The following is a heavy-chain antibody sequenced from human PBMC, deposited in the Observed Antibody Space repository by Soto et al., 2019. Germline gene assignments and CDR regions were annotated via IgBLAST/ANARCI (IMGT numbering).Heavy chain of an antibody. J-gene: IGHJ6*02. D-gene: IGHD3-10*01. Sequence: QVQLVESGGGVVQPGRSLRLSCAASGFTFSNHGMHWVRQAPGKGLEWVADISYDGSHKYYADSVKGRVTISRDNTKNTLYLQMNSLRAEDTAVYYCAKNRAKGIDFYGKESDVWGQGTTVTVS. V-gene: IGHV3-30*18. CDR1: GFTFSNHG. CDR2: ISYDGSHK. CDR3: AKNRAKGIDFYGKESDV.